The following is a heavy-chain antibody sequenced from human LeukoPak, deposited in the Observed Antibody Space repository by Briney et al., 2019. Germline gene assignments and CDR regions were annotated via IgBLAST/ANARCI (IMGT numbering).Heavy chain of an antibody. CDR3: AKDQDTAMAPNFDD. CDR2: IIGSGCST. Sequence: GGSLRLSCAVSVXXFRIYAVIWVRQAPGKGGEGGSSIIGSGCSTHYADSVKGRFTISSDNSQNTMYLQMNSLRAEDTAVYYCAKDQDTAMAPNFDDWGQGTLVTVSS. CDR1: VXXFRIYA. J-gene: IGHJ4*02. D-gene: IGHD5-18*01. V-gene: IGHV3-23*01.